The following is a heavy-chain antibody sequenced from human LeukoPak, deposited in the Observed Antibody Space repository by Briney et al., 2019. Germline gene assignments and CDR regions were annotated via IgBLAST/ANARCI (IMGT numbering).Heavy chain of an antibody. Sequence: PSETLSLTCAVYGGSFSGYYWSWIRQPPGKGLERIGEINHSGSTNYNPSLKSRVTISVDTSKNQFSLKLSSVTAADTAVYYCARDQPYYYDSSGAHDYWGQGTLVTVSS. CDR2: INHSGST. J-gene: IGHJ4*02. D-gene: IGHD3-22*01. V-gene: IGHV4-34*01. CDR3: ARDQPYYYDSSGAHDY. CDR1: GGSFSGYY.